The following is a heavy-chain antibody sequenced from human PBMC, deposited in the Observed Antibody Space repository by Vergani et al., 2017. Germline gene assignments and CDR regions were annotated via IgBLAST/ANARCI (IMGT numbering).Heavy chain of an antibody. J-gene: IGHJ3*02. D-gene: IGHD5/OR15-5a*01. CDR1: GGSISSNFYY. Sequence: QLHLQESGPGLVKPSETLSLTCTVSGGSISSNFYYWGWIRQSPGKGLEWIGSISSSGSSYSNPSLQSRVTMSVDTSTNQVSLRLISVTAADTALYYCAKPVGTSAIMDGYTMWGQGTMVTVSS. CDR3: AKPVGTSAIMDGYTM. CDR2: ISSSGSS. V-gene: IGHV4-39*01.